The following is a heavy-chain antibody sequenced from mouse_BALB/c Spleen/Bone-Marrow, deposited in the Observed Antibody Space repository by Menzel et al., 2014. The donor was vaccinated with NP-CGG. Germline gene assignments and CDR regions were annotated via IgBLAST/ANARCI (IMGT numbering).Heavy chain of an antibody. CDR2: ISTYNGNT. CDR3: TREVRAPWYAKDY. Sequence: QVQLQQSGPEVVRPGVSVKISCKGSGYTFTDYAMHWVKQSHAKSLEWIGVISTYNGNTNYNQKFKGKATMTVDKSSCTAFMELAKVTSEDSAIYYYTREVRAPWYAKDYWGQGPSVTVSS. CDR1: GYTFTDYA. V-gene: IGHV1-67*01. D-gene: IGHD2-14*01. J-gene: IGHJ4*01.